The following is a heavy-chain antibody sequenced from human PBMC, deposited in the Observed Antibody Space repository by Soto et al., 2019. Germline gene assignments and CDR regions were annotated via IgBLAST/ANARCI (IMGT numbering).Heavy chain of an antibody. V-gene: IGHV1-46*03. Sequence: QAQLMQSGAEVKKPGASVTISCKTFGYIFTKFYIHCVRQAPGQGLERMGIINPSGNATSFAQKLQGRVPTTRDTSTGTVYMDLASLSYDDTAIYFCAREAGDSEAFDIWGPGTVITVSS. D-gene: IGHD4-17*01. CDR3: AREAGDSEAFDI. CDR2: INPSGNAT. J-gene: IGHJ3*02. CDR1: GYIFTKFY.